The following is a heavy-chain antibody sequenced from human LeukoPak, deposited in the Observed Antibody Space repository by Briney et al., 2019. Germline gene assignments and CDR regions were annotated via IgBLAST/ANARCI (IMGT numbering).Heavy chain of an antibody. CDR1: GFTFSSYW. D-gene: IGHD2-2*01. Sequence: GGSLRLSCAASGFTFSSYWMHWVRQAPGKGLVWVSRINSDGSSTSYADSVKGRFTISRDNAKNTLYLQMNSLRAEDTAVYYCARSIPAADFDYWGQGTLVTVSS. CDR3: ARSIPAADFDY. V-gene: IGHV3-74*01. CDR2: INSDGSST. J-gene: IGHJ4*02.